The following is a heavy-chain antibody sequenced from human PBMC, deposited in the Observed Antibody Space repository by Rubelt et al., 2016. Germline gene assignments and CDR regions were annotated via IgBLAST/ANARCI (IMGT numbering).Heavy chain of an antibody. CDR3: ARGVEYYYGSGTNWFDP. CDR1: GGTFSSYA. J-gene: IGHJ5*02. D-gene: IGHD3-10*01. Sequence: QVQLVQSGAEVKKPGSSVKVSCKASGGTFSSYAISWVRQAPGQGPEWMGRIIPSLGIANYAQKCQGRVTITADKSTSTAYMELSSLRSEDTAVYYCARGVEYYYGSGTNWFDPWGQGTLVTVSS. V-gene: IGHV1-69*04. CDR2: IIPSLGIA.